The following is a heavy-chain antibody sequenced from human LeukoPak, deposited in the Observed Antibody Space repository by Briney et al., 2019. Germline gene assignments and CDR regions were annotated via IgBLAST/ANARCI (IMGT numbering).Heavy chain of an antibody. V-gene: IGHV3-9*03. CDR2: ISWNSGSI. D-gene: IGHD2-8*01. Sequence: PGGSLRLSCAASGFTFDDYAMHWVRQAPGKGLEWVSGISWNSGSIGYADSVKGRFAISRVNAKNSLYLQMNSLRAEDMALYYCAKGDCTNGVCYLDYWGQGTLVTVSS. CDR3: AKGDCTNGVCYLDY. CDR1: GFTFDDYA. J-gene: IGHJ4*02.